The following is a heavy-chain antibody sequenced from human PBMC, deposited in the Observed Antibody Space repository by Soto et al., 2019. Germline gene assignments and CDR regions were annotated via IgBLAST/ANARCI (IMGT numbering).Heavy chain of an antibody. CDR1: GGSISSSSYY. D-gene: IGHD3-22*01. V-gene: IGHV4-39*01. CDR3: ARHTGDSSGYYWEDYYGMDV. J-gene: IGHJ6*02. CDR2: IYYSGST. Sequence: QLQLQESGPGLVKPSETLSLTCTVSGGSISSSSYYWGWIRQPPGKGLEWIGSIYYSGSTYYNPSLKSRVTISVDTSKNQFSLKLSSVTAADTAVYYCARHTGDSSGYYWEDYYGMDVWGQGTTVTVSS.